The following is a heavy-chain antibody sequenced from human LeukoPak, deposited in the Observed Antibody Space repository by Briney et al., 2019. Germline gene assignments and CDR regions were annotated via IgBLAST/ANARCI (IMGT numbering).Heavy chain of an antibody. CDR1: GYSFTSYW. D-gene: IGHD6-19*01. CDR3: ARQGIAVAGIDY. J-gene: IGHJ4*01. Sequence: ESLKISCKGSGYSFTSYWIGWVRQMAGKGLEWMGIIYPGDSETRYSPSSQGQVTISADKSISTAYLQWNSLKASDTAMYYCARQGIAVAGIDYWGQGTLLTVSS. V-gene: IGHV5-51*01. CDR2: IYPGDSET.